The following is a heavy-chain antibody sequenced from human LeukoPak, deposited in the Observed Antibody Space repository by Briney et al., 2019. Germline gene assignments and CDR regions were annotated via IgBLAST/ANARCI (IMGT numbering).Heavy chain of an antibody. CDR3: ARDQPSGSYFAMYFDY. CDR2: ISGSGGST. CDR1: GFTFSSYA. D-gene: IGHD1-26*01. J-gene: IGHJ4*02. Sequence: QSGGSLRLSCAASGFTFSSYAMSWVRQAPGEGLEWVSAISGSGGSTYYADSVKGRFTISRDNSKNTLYLQMNSLRAEDTAVYYCARDQPSGSYFAMYFDYWGQGTLVTVSS. V-gene: IGHV3-23*01.